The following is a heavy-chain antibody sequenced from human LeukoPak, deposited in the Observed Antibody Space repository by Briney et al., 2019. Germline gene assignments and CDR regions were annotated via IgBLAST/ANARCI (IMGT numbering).Heavy chain of an antibody. CDR1: GGSISSYY. D-gene: IGHD1-1*01. J-gene: IGHJ2*01. V-gene: IGHV4-4*07. CDR3: ARRHAYRGNDPKWHFDL. Sequence: KSSETLSLTCTVSGGSISSYYWSWIRQPAGKGLEWIGRIYTSGSTNHNPSLKSRLTISVDTSKNQFSLKLNSVTAADTAVYYCARRHAYRGNDPKWHFDLWGRGTLVTVSS. CDR2: IYTSGST.